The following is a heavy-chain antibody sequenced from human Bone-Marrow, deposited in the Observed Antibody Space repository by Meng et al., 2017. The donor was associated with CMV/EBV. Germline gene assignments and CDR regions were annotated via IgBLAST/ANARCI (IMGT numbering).Heavy chain of an antibody. CDR1: GFTVSSNY. Sequence: GGSLRLSCAASGFTVSSNYMSWVRQAPGKGLEWVSVIYSGGSTYYADSVKGRFTISRDNSKNTLYLQMNSLRAEDTAVYYCARGLGYSSSSVGYWGQGTLVTGSS. D-gene: IGHD6-6*01. V-gene: IGHV3-66*02. J-gene: IGHJ4*02. CDR2: IYSGGST. CDR3: ARGLGYSSSSVGY.